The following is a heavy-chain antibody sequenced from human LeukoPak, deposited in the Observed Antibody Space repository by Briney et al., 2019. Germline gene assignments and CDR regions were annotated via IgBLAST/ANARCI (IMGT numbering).Heavy chain of an antibody. J-gene: IGHJ4*02. V-gene: IGHV1-8*01. CDR2: MNPNSGNT. CDR1: GYTFASYD. Sequence: ASVKVSCKASGYTFASYDINWVRQATGQGPEWMGWMNPNSGNTGYAQKFQGRVTMTRDTSISTGYMELSSLTSDDTAVYYCARGKRPPQEPGYDSSGYYFFDYWGQGTLVTVSS. D-gene: IGHD3-22*01. CDR3: ARGKRPPQEPGYDSSGYYFFDY.